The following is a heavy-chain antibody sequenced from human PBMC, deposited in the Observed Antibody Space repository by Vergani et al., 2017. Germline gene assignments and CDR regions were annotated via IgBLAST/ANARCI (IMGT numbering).Heavy chain of an antibody. Sequence: EVQLLESGGGLVQPGGSLRVSCAASGFTFSSDAMSWVRQAPGKGLEWVSAINRGSGGSTYYADSVKGRFTISRDNSKNTLYLQMNSLRAEDTAVYYCAKDLRPGYCSSTSCYNPDGWFDPWGQGTLVTVSS. CDR2: NRGSGGST. CDR3: AKDLRPGYCSSTSCYNPDGWFDP. D-gene: IGHD2-2*02. V-gene: IGHV3-23*01. J-gene: IGHJ5*02. CDR1: GFTFSSDA.